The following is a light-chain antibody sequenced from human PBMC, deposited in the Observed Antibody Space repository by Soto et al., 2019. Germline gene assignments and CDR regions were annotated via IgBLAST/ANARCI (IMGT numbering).Light chain of an antibody. CDR1: QSVSSSY. V-gene: IGKV3-20*01. CDR3: QQYGSSPPYT. CDR2: GAS. Sequence: EMVLTQSPGTLSLSPGERATLSCRASQSVSSSYLAWYQQKPGQAPRLLIYGASSRATGIPDRFSGSGSGTAFTLTISRLEPEEFAVYYCQQYGSSPPYTFGQGTKLESK. J-gene: IGKJ2*01.